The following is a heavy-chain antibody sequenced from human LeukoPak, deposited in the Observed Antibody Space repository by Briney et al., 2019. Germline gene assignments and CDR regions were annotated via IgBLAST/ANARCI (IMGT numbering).Heavy chain of an antibody. V-gene: IGHV4-34*01. CDR1: GGSFSGYY. Sequence: SETLSLTCAVYGGSFSGYYWSWIRQPPGKGLEWIGEINHSGSTNYNPSLKSRVTISVDKSKNQFSLKLSSVTAADTAVYYCARSVGPGDAFDIWGQGTMVTVSS. J-gene: IGHJ3*02. CDR2: INHSGST. D-gene: IGHD1-1*01. CDR3: ARSVGPGDAFDI.